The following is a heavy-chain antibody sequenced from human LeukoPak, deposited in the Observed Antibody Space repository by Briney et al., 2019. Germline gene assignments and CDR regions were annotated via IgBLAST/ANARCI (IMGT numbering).Heavy chain of an antibody. D-gene: IGHD3-3*01. CDR3: ARAYYDFWSGYYLYFDL. Sequence: GGSLRLSCAASGFTFSSYSMNWVRQAPGKGLEWVSSISSSSSYIYYADSVKGRFTISRDNAKNSLYLQMNSLRAEDTAVYYCARAYYDFWSGYYLYFDLWGRGTLVTVSS. V-gene: IGHV3-21*01. CDR1: GFTFSSYS. CDR2: ISSSSSYI. J-gene: IGHJ2*01.